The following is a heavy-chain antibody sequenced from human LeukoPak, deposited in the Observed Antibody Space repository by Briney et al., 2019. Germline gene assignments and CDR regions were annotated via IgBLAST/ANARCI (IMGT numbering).Heavy chain of an antibody. D-gene: IGHD5-18*01. CDR1: GFNFYDYY. Sequence: PGGSLRLSCAASGFNFYDYYMTWIRQAPGKGLEWISYISTNGRTTYYSDSVKGRFTISRDNAKNSLYLQMNSLRAEDTGVYYCAKDSYSKGDYWGQGVLVTVSS. V-gene: IGHV3-11*04. CDR2: ISTNGRTT. CDR3: AKDSYSKGDY. J-gene: IGHJ4*02.